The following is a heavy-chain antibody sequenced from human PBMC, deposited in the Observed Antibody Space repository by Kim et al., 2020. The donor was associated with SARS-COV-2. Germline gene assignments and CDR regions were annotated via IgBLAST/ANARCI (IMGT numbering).Heavy chain of an antibody. CDR3: ARDRGYGDDTFDY. CDR1: GYTFTSYG. Sequence: ASVKVSCKASGYTFTSYGISWVRQATGQGLEWLGWVGAYNGDTNYAQNLQGRVTLTTDTSTSTAFLELRSLRSDDTAVYFCARDRGYGDDTFDYWGQGTL. V-gene: IGHV1-18*01. CDR2: VGAYNGDT. J-gene: IGHJ4*02. D-gene: IGHD4-17*01.